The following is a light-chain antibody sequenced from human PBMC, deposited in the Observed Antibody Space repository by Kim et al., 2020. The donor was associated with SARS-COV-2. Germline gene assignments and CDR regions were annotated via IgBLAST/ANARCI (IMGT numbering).Light chain of an antibody. Sequence: SYELTQPPSLSVAPEATARITCEEDNIGSKAVHWYQQRPGQAPVLVIYYDVDRPSGIPERFSGSNSGTAATLTITRVEPGDEADDYCQVWHSGSNHWVFGGGTKLTVL. CDR2: YDV. CDR1: NIGSKA. CDR3: QVWHSGSNHWV. V-gene: IGLV3-21*04. J-gene: IGLJ3*02.